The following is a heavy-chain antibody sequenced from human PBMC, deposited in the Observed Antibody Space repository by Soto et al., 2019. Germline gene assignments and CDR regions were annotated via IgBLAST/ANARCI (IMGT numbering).Heavy chain of an antibody. CDR3: AKWSYLDY. Sequence: GGSLRLSCTTSGFSFDSFAMTWVRQAPGKGLEWVATISGSDGKTYYADSVKGRFSISRDTSTNTLYLQMNSLRADDTAIYYCAKWSYLDYWGQGPRAT. CDR2: ISGSDGKT. J-gene: IGHJ4*02. D-gene: IGHD3-3*01. CDR1: GFSFDSFA. V-gene: IGHV3-23*01.